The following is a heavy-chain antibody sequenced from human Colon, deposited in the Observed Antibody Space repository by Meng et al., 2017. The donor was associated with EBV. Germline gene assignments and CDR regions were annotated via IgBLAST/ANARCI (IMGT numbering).Heavy chain of an antibody. CDR2: IYYRGST. CDR1: GGSITRTSSS. D-gene: IGHD3-3*02. CDR3: VISSHN. J-gene: IGHJ4*02. Sequence: QLLLQESGPRLVKPSASLSRTFTFPGGSITRTSSSWGWVRQPPGKGLEWIGSIYYRGSTNYNPSLKSRISMSVDMSKNQFSLKVNSVTAADTAIYYCVISSHNWGQGTLVTVSS. V-gene: IGHV4-39*07.